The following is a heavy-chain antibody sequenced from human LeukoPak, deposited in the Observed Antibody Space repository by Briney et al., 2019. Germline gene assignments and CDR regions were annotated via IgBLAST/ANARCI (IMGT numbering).Heavy chain of an antibody. D-gene: IGHD6-13*01. CDR3: ARVYSSSLLDWFDP. CDR2: INPNSGGT. CDR1: GYTFTGYY. V-gene: IGHV1-2*02. J-gene: IGHJ5*02. Sequence: ASVKVSCKASGYTFTGYYMHWVRQAPGQGLEWMGWINPNSGGTNYAQKFQGRVTMTRDTSISTAYMELSRLRSDDTAVYYCARVYSSSLLDWFDPWGQGTLVTVSS.